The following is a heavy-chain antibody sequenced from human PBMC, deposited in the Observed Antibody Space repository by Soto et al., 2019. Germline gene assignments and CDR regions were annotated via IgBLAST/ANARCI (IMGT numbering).Heavy chain of an antibody. J-gene: IGHJ6*02. Sequence: ASVKVSCKASGYTFTSYGISWVRQVPGQGLEWMGWISAYNGNTNYAQKLQGRVTMTTDTSTSTAYMELRSLRSDDTAVYYCARGCSSTSCYADYGMDVWGQGTTVTVSS. CDR3: ARGCSSTSCYADYGMDV. V-gene: IGHV1-18*04. CDR2: ISAYNGNT. D-gene: IGHD2-2*01. CDR1: GYTFTSYG.